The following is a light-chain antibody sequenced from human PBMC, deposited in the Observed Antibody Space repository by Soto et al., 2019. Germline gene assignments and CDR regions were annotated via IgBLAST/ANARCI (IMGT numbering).Light chain of an antibody. V-gene: IGLV2-14*03. J-gene: IGLJ1*01. CDR1: SSDVGGYNY. Sequence: QSVLTQPASVSASPGQSITISCTGSSSDVGGYNYVSWYQQHPGKAPKLMIYDVSNRPSGVSNRFSGSKSGNTASLTISGLKAEDEADYYCCSYTGIGYVFGTGTKVTVL. CDR2: DVS. CDR3: CSYTGIGYV.